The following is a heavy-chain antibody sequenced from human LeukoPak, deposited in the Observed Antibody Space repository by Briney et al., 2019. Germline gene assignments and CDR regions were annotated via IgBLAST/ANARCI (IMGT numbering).Heavy chain of an antibody. J-gene: IGHJ1*01. V-gene: IGHV1-46*01. Sequence: GASVKVSCKASGYTFTSYDMHWVRQAPAQGLEWMGIINPGGGNTSYAQIFQGRVTMTRDTSTSTVYMGLSSLRSEDTAVYYCARGGSSWYRGSFQHWGQGTLVTVSS. D-gene: IGHD6-13*01. CDR2: INPGGGNT. CDR3: ARGGSSWYRGSFQH. CDR1: GYTFTSYD.